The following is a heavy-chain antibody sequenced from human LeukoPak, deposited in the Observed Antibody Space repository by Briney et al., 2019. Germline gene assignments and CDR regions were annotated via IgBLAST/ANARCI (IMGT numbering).Heavy chain of an antibody. V-gene: IGHV1-18*04. CDR3: ARAGYTTVTTKCFQH. J-gene: IGHJ1*01. CDR2: ISAYNGNT. D-gene: IGHD4-17*01. CDR1: GYTFTSYG. Sequence: ASVKVSCKASGYTFTSYGISWVRQAPGQGLEWMGWISAYNGNTNYAQKLQGRVTMTTDTSTSTAYMELRSLRSDDTAVYYCARAGYTTVTTKCFQHWGQGTLVTVSS.